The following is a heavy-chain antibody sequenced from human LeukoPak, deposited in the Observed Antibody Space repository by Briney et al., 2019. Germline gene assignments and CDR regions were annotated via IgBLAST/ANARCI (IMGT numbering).Heavy chain of an antibody. Sequence: GGSLRLSCAASGFTFSSYAMSWVRQAPGKGLEWVSGISGSGVSTYFADSVKGRFTISRDNSKNTLYLQMNSLRAEDTAVYYCAKSRGSGLFDYWGQGTLVTVAS. CDR3: AKSRGSGLFDY. J-gene: IGHJ4*02. CDR1: GFTFSSYA. D-gene: IGHD3-10*01. CDR2: ISGSGVST. V-gene: IGHV3-23*01.